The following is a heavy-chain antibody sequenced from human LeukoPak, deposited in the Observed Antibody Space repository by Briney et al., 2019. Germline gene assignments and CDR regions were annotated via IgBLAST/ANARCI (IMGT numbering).Heavy chain of an antibody. J-gene: IGHJ3*02. CDR1: GYTFTSYG. CDR3: AREFWSGYSSYGDAFDI. D-gene: IGHD3-3*01. CDR2: ISAYNGNT. Sequence: ASVKVSCKASGYTFTSYGISWVRQAPGQGLEWMGWISAYNGNTNYAQKLQGRVTKTTDTSTSTAYMELRSLRSDDTAVYYCAREFWSGYSSYGDAFDIWGQGTMVTVSS. V-gene: IGHV1-18*01.